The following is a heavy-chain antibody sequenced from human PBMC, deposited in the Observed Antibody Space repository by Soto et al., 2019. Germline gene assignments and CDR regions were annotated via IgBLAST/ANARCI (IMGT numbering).Heavy chain of an antibody. Sequence: QVQLVQSGAEVKKPGSSVKVSCKASGGTFSSYAISWVRQAPGQGLEWMGGIIPIFGTANYAQKFQGRVTIAADESTRTAYMELSSLRSEDTAVYYCAICHILTGYPGINWFDPWGQGTLVTVSS. V-gene: IGHV1-69*01. CDR3: AICHILTGYPGINWFDP. D-gene: IGHD3-9*01. CDR1: GGTFSSYA. CDR2: IIPIFGTA. J-gene: IGHJ5*02.